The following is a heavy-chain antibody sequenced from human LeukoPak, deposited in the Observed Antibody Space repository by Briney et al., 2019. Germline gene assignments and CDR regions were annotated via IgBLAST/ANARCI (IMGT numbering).Heavy chain of an antibody. CDR3: AREEVPHGFDI. CDR1: GGSISNYY. J-gene: IGHJ3*02. CDR2: VYYTGST. Sequence: PSETLSLTCPVSGGSISNYYYWTWIRQPPGKGLEWIGYVYYTGSTNFNPSLKSRVTMSLDTSKNQFPLKLSSVTAADTAVYYCAREEVPHGFDIWGQGTMVTVSS. V-gene: IGHV4-59*01.